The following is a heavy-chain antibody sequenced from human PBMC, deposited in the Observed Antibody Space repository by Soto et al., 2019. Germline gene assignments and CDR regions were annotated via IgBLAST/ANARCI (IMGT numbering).Heavy chain of an antibody. Sequence: LSLTCTVSGGSISSSSYYWGWIRQPPGKGLEWIGSIYYSGSTYYNPSLKSRVTISVDTSKNQFSLKLSSVTAADTAVYYRASKVSGYSYTYYYYGMDVWGQGTTVTVSS. CDR2: IYYSGST. CDR3: ASKVSGYSYTYYYYGMDV. CDR1: GGSISSSSYY. J-gene: IGHJ6*02. D-gene: IGHD5-18*01. V-gene: IGHV4-39*01.